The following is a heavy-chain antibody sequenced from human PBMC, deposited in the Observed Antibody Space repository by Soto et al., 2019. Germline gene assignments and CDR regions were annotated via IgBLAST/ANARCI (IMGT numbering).Heavy chain of an antibody. Sequence: QVQLQESGPGLVKPSQTLSLTCAVSGGSISRGGYYWTWIRQQPGKGLEWIGYYHNTGSTYYNPSLKSRLTILGDTSKNQFSLNLSSVTAADTAVYFCTRDSSYCRSTNCYRHFDYWVQGTLVTVSS. CDR2: YHNTGST. V-gene: IGHV4-31*11. J-gene: IGHJ4*02. D-gene: IGHD2-2*01. CDR3: TRDSSYCRSTNCYRHFDY. CDR1: GGSISRGGYY.